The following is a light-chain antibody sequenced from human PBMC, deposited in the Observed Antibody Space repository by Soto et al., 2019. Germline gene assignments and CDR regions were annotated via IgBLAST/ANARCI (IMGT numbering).Light chain of an antibody. CDR2: DAS. CDR1: QSVSSNQ. J-gene: IGKJ1*01. Sequence: EIVLTQSPGTLSLSPGERATLSCRASQSVSSNQLAWYQQKPGQAPRLLIYDASSRATGIPDRFSGSGSGTGFTLTIRRLEPEDFAVYYCQQYSNSRTFGQGTKVDIK. V-gene: IGKV3-20*01. CDR3: QQYSNSRT.